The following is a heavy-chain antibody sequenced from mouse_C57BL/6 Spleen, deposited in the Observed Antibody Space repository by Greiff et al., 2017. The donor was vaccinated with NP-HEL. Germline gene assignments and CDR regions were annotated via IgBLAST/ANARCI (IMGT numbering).Heavy chain of an antibody. D-gene: IGHD3-3*01. V-gene: IGHV1-69*01. J-gene: IGHJ2*01. CDR1: GYTFTSYW. Sequence: QVQLQQPGAELVMPGASVKLSCKASGYTFTSYWMHWVKQRPGQGLEWIGEIDPSDSYTNYNQKFKGKSTLTVDKSSSTAYMQLSSLTSEDSAVYYCARGGDGDYWDQGTTLTVSS. CDR2: IDPSDSYT. CDR3: ARGGDGDY.